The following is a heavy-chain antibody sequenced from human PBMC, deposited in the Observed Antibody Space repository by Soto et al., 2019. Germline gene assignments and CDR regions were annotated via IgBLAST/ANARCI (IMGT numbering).Heavy chain of an antibody. CDR3: ARFNWYFDL. CDR2: IYYSGST. V-gene: IGHV4-59*08. CDR1: GGSISSYY. J-gene: IGHJ2*01. Sequence: WETLSLTFTVSGGSISSYYWSWIRQPPGKGLEWIGYIYYSGSTNYNPSLKSRVTISVDTSKNQFSLKLSSVTAADTAVYYCARFNWYFDLWGRGTLVTVS.